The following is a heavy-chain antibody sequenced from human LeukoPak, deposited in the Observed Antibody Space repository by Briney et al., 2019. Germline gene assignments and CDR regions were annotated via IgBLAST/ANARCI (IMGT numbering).Heavy chain of an antibody. Sequence: GGSLRLSCAASGFTFSSYAMSWVRQAPGKGLEWVSAISGSGGSTYYADSVKGRFTISRDNSKNTLYLQMNSLRAEDTAVYYCAKAGAPITMVRGNPHYYYYGMDVWGQGTTVTVSS. CDR2: ISGSGGST. CDR1: GFTFSSYA. V-gene: IGHV3-23*01. J-gene: IGHJ6*02. D-gene: IGHD3-10*01. CDR3: AKAGAPITMVRGNPHYYYYGMDV.